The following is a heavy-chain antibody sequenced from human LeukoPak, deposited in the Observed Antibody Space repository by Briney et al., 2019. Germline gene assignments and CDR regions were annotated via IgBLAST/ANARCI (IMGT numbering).Heavy chain of an antibody. CDR2: ISGSGGST. CDR3: ATPLHYDILTYFVY. V-gene: IGHV3-23*01. D-gene: IGHD3-9*01. J-gene: IGHJ4*02. Sequence: GGSLRLSCAASLLTFIRDAMSSVRQAPGKGLEWVSAISGSGGSTYYADSVKGRFTISRDNSKNTLYLQMNSLRAEDTAVYYCATPLHYDILTYFVYWGQGKLVTVSS. CDR1: LLTFIRDA.